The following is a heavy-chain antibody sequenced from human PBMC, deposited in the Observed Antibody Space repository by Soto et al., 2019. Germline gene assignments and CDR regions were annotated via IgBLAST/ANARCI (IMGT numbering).Heavy chain of an antibody. V-gene: IGHV3-21*01. Sequence: LRLSCAASGFTFSSYSMNWVRQAPGKGLEWVSSISSSSSYIYYADSVKGRFTISRDNAKNSLYLQMNSLRAEDTAVYYCARTILPEYSSSPAYYFDYWGQGTLVTVSS. CDR3: ARTILPEYSSSPAYYFDY. J-gene: IGHJ4*02. CDR1: GFTFSSYS. CDR2: ISSSSSYI. D-gene: IGHD6-6*01.